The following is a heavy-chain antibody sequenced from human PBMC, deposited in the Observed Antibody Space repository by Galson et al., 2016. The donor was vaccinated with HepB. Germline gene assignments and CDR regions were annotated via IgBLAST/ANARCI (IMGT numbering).Heavy chain of an antibody. CDR2: IKDDGSEK. D-gene: IGHD5-12*01. J-gene: IGHJ4*02. CDR3: GRHTRRLPCDY. Sequence: SLRLSCAAAGFTFSNYWMSWVRQAPGKGLGWVANIKDDGSEKYYVDSVKGRFTISRDNAENSLYLQMNSLRAEDTAVYYCGRHTRRLPCDYWGQGTLVTVSS. CDR1: GFTFSNYW. V-gene: IGHV3-7*05.